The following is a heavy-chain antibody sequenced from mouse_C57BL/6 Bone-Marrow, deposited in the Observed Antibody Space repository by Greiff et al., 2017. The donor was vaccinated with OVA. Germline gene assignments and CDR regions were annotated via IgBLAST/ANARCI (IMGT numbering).Heavy chain of an antibody. D-gene: IGHD2-3*01. V-gene: IGHV2-2*01. J-gene: IGHJ4*01. CDR3: ARWDDGYYDAMDY. CDR2: IWSGGST. Sequence: VKLMESGPGLVQPSQSLSITCTVSGFSLTSYGVHWVRQSPGKGLEWLGVIWSGGSTDYNAAFISRLSISKDNSKSQVFFKMNSLQADDTAIYYCARWDDGYYDAMDYWGQGTSVTVSS. CDR1: GFSLTSYG.